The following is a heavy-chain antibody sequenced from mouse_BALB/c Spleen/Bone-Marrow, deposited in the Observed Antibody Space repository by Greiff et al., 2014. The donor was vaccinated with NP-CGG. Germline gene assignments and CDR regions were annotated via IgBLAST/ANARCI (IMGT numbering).Heavy chain of an antibody. CDR1: GYIFTSYN. Sequence: LQESGAELVRSGASVKMSCKASGYIFTSYNIHWVKQTPGQGLEWIGHIYPGNGGTNYNQKFKGKATLTADTSSSTAYMQITSLTSEDSAGDFCERGEVLAYWGQGTLVTVSA. V-gene: IGHV1-12*01. CDR2: IYPGNGGT. CDR3: ERGEVLAY. J-gene: IGHJ3*01.